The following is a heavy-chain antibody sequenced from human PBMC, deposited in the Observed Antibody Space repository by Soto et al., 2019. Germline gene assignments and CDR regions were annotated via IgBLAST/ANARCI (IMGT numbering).Heavy chain of an antibody. CDR2: IGNRRSGDTI. CDR1: GFSVSDHF. Sequence: EVQLVESGGGSVQPGGSLRLSCTASGFSVSDHFMDWVRQTPGKGLEWVGQIGNRRSGDTIFYAASVKGRFTVSRDDSRNSVYLQMNSLKIEDTAVYYCASSITQLLTDWGQGTLVAVAS. CDR3: ASSITQLLTD. J-gene: IGHJ4*02. D-gene: IGHD6-13*01. V-gene: IGHV3-72*01.